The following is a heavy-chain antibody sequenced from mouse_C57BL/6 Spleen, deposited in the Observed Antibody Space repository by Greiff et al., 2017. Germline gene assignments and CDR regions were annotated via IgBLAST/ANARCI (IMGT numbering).Heavy chain of an antibody. CDR3: ARDLLWLRHAMDY. V-gene: IGHV1-26*01. J-gene: IGHJ4*01. Sequence: EVQLQQSGPELVKPGASVKISCKASGYTFTDYYMNWVKQSHGKSLEWIGDINPNNGGTSYNQKFKGKATLTVDKSSSTAYMELRSLTSEDSAVYYCARDLLWLRHAMDYWDQGTSVTVSS. CDR2: INPNNGGT. D-gene: IGHD2-2*01. CDR1: GYTFTDYY.